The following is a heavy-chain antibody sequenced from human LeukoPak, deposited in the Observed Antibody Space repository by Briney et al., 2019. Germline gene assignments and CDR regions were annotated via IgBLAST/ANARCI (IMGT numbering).Heavy chain of an antibody. Sequence: SETLSLTCTVSGGSISSYYWSWIRQPPGKGLEWIGYIYYSGSTNYNPSLKSRVTISVDTSKNQFSLKLSSVTAADTAVYYCARLITMVRGVIISYAFDIWGQGTMVTVSS. V-gene: IGHV4-59*01. CDR2: IYYSGST. CDR1: GGSISSYY. J-gene: IGHJ3*02. CDR3: ARLITMVRGVIISYAFDI. D-gene: IGHD3-10*01.